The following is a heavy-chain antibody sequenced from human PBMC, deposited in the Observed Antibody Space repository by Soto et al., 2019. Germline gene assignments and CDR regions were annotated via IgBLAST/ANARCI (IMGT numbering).Heavy chain of an antibody. J-gene: IGHJ4*02. D-gene: IGHD3-22*01. CDR2: IWYDGSNK. CDR1: GFTFSSYG. CDR3: ARDQTFDSSGSYEY. Sequence: GGSLRLSCAASGFTFSSYGMHWVRQAPGKGLEWVAVIWYDGSNKYYADSVKGRFTISRDNSKNTLYLQMNSLRAEDTAVYYCARDQTFDSSGSYEYWGQGTLVTVSS. V-gene: IGHV3-33*01.